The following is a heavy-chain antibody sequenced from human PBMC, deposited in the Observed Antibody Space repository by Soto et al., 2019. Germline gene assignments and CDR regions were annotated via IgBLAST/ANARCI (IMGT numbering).Heavy chain of an antibody. Sequence: QVQLVQSGAEVKKPGSSVKVSCKASGGTFSSYAISWVRQAPGQGLEWMGGIIPIFGTANYAQKFQGRVTITADEATSTAYMELSSLRSEDTAVYYCARSRVTYYYDRRAFDIWGQGTMVTVSS. D-gene: IGHD3-22*01. J-gene: IGHJ3*02. V-gene: IGHV1-69*01. CDR2: IIPIFGTA. CDR3: ARSRVTYYYDRRAFDI. CDR1: GGTFSSYA.